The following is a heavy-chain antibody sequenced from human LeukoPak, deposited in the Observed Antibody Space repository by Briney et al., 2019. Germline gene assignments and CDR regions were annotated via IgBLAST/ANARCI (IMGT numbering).Heavy chain of an antibody. Sequence: SETLSLTCTVSGGSISGYFWSWIRQPPGKGLELIGYLYYSGSTNYNPSLKSRVTISVDRSNNQFSLNLISVTAADTAVYYCARQGAPSGSGLYFYFGMDVWGQGTTVTVSS. CDR3: ARQGAPSGSGLYFYFGMDV. J-gene: IGHJ6*02. CDR1: GGSISGYF. D-gene: IGHD3-10*01. CDR2: LYYSGST. V-gene: IGHV4-59*08.